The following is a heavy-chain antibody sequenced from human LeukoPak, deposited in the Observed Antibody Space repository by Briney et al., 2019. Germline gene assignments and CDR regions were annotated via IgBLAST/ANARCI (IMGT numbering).Heavy chain of an antibody. CDR3: ARLTGIAMVDS. V-gene: IGHV3-33*01. Sequence: GTSLRLSCAASGFTFSSHGMHWVRQAPAKGPEWVALIWYDGSKKYYADSVKGRFTISRDNSKNTLYLQMNSLRAEDTAVYYCARLTGIAMVDSWGQGTLVTVSS. D-gene: IGHD5-18*01. CDR1: GFTFSSHG. CDR2: IWYDGSKK. J-gene: IGHJ4*02.